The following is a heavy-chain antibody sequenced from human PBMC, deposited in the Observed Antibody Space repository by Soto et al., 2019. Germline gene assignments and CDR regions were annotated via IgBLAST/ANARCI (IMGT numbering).Heavy chain of an antibody. CDR2: IYFTVNT. J-gene: IGHJ5*02. CDR3: ASGWRFDP. D-gene: IGHD3-10*01. V-gene: IGHV4-39*01. CDR1: GGSISSSSYY. Sequence: SETLSLTCSVSGGSISSSSYYWGWIRQPPGKGLEWVGSIYFTVNTYYNPSLKSRVTISVDTSKNQFSLKLNSVTAADTAVYYCASGWRFDPWGQGTLVTVSS.